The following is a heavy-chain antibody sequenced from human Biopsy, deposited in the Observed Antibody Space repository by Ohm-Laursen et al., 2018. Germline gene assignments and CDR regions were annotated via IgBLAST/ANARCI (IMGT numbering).Heavy chain of an antibody. V-gene: IGHV3-15*01. CDR1: GFTFGDAW. D-gene: IGHD3-16*01. CDR2: IKSNFDGETT. J-gene: IGHJ6*02. CDR3: STGGGDFYYNGMDV. Sequence: SLRLSCAASGFTFGDAWMSWIRQAPGKGLEWVGRIKSNFDGETTDYAAPVKGRFIISRDDSKSTLFLQMNSLKVEDTGVYFCSTGGGDFYYNGMDVWGQGTTVTVSS.